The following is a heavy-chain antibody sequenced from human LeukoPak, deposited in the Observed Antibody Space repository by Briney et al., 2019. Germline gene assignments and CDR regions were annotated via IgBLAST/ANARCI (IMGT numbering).Heavy chain of an antibody. J-gene: IGHJ4*01. D-gene: IGHD2-21*02. Sequence: GGSLRLSCAASGFTFNNYAMNWVRQAPGKGLEWVSIFSGSDGNSYYADSVKGRFTMSRDNSKSTVYPLLNSLRAEDTAIYYCARDRAEYCGGNCYLGPDYWGQGTLVTVSS. V-gene: IGHV3-23*01. CDR3: ARDRAEYCGGNCYLGPDY. CDR2: FSGSDGNS. CDR1: GFTFNNYA.